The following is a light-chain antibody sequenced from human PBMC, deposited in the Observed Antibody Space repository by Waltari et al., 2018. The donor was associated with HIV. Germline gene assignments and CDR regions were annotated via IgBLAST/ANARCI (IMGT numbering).Light chain of an antibody. CDR2: NNG. CDR3: ATWDANQWV. V-gene: IGLV1-47*02. J-gene: IGLJ3*02. Sequence: QSVLGQESSASGTAGQRVVISCSGTSANIGTNYVYWYPQFAGATPRLIIYNNGQRPSGVPDRFSGSKSGVSASLVISGLQSGDEATYYCATWDANQWVFGGGTKVSVL. CDR1: SANIGTNY.